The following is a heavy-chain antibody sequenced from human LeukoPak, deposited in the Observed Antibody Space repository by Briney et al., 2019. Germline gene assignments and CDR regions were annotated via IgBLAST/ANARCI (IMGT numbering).Heavy chain of an antibody. CDR1: GGSISSSSYY. CDR3: ARGGGGYSYGYVAGYFDY. J-gene: IGHJ4*02. CDR2: IYYSGST. V-gene: IGHV4-39*07. D-gene: IGHD5-18*01. Sequence: SETLSLTCTVSGGSISSSSYYWGWIRQPPGEGLEWIGSIYYSGSTNYNPSLKSRVTISVDTSKNQFSLKLSSVTAADTAVYYCARGGGGYSYGYVAGYFDYWGQGTLVTVSS.